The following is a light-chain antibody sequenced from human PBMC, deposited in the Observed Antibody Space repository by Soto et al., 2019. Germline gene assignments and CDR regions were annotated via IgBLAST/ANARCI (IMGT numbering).Light chain of an antibody. Sequence: QSALTQPASVSGSPGQSITISCTGTSSDIGDYNHVSWYQQYPGKAPKLMIYEVNNRPSGVSNRFSGSKSGNTASLTISGLQAEDEGDYYRSSWTRTTTPWVFGGGTQLTVL. V-gene: IGLV2-14*01. CDR1: SSDIGDYNH. CDR3: SSWTRTTTPWV. CDR2: EVN. J-gene: IGLJ3*02.